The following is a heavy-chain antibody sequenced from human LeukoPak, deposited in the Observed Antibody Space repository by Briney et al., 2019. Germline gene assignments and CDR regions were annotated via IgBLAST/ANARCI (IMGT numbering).Heavy chain of an antibody. CDR3: AKAGPYSSSWYTPYFDY. CDR1: GFTFSSYW. J-gene: IGHJ4*02. CDR2: IKQDGSEK. V-gene: IGHV3-7*03. D-gene: IGHD6-13*01. Sequence: GGSLRLSCAASGFTFSSYWMSWVRQAPGKGLEWVAQIKQDGSEKTYVDSVKGRFTVSRDNAENSLFLQMNSLRAEDTALYYCAKAGPYSSSWYTPYFDYWGQGTLVTVSS.